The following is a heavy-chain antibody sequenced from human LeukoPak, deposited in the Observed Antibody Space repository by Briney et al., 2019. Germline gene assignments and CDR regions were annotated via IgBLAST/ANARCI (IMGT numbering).Heavy chain of an antibody. J-gene: IGHJ4*02. D-gene: IGHD6-13*01. CDR2: IYYSGST. V-gene: IGHV4-39*01. Sequence: SETLSLTCTVSGGSISSSSYYWGWIRQPPGKGLEWIGSIYYSGSTYYNPSLESRVIISIDTAKNQFSLKVRSVTAADTAVYFCARRGIAAAAHFGYWGQGSLVTVSS. CDR1: GGSISSSSYY. CDR3: ARRGIAAAAHFGY.